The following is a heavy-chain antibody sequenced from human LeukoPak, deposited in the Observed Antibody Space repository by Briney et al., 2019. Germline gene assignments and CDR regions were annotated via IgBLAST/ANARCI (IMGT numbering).Heavy chain of an antibody. V-gene: IGHV3-21*01. CDR2: ISSSSNYI. J-gene: IGHJ6*03. D-gene: IGHD1-26*01. CDR1: GFTFSSYS. CDR3: ARATWDPNYYYYMDV. Sequence: GGSLRLSCAVSGFTFSSYSMNWVRQAPGKGLEWVSSISSSSNYIYYADSVKGRFTISRDNAKNSLFLQMNSLRAEDTAVYFCARATWDPNYYYYMDVWGKGTTVTISS.